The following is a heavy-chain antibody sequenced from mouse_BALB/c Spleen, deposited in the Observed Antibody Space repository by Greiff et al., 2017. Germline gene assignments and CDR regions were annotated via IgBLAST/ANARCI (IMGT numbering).Heavy chain of an antibody. V-gene: IGHV1-5*01. J-gene: IGHJ3*01. CDR1: GYTFTSYW. CDR2: IYPGNSDT. CDR3: SYYRYDEFDY. Sequence: DVQLQESGAVLARPGASVKMSCKASGYTFTSYWMHWVKQRPGQGLEWIGAIYPGNSDTSYNQKFKGKAKLTAVTSTSTAYMELSSLTNEDSAVYASSYYRYDEFDYWGQGTLVTVSA. D-gene: IGHD2-14*01.